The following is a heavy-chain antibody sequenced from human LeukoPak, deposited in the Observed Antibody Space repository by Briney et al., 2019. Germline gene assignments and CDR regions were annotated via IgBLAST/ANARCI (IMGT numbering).Heavy chain of an antibody. V-gene: IGHV3-7*03. CDR3: TTVPFYYYDSSGYLDAFDI. CDR1: GFTFSSYW. D-gene: IGHD3-22*01. Sequence: GGSLRLSCAASGFTFSSYWMSWVRQAPGKGLEWVANIKQDGSEKYYVDSVKGRFTISRDNAKNSLYLQMNSLRAEDTAVYYCTTVPFYYYDSSGYLDAFDIWGQGTMVTVSS. CDR2: IKQDGSEK. J-gene: IGHJ3*02.